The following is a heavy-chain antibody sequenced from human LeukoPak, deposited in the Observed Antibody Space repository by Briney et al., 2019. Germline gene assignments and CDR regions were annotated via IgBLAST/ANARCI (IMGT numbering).Heavy chain of an antibody. D-gene: IGHD3-10*01. CDR2: IYHSGCT. J-gene: IGHJ4*02. Sequence: SETLSLTCSVSGGFNTHYYWTWIRQPPGKELEWIGYIYHSGCTKYNPSLKSRVTISVDTSKNQFSLKLSSVTAADTAVYYCARGGFGEYDYWGQGTLVTVSS. CDR3: ARGGFGEYDY. CDR1: GGFNTHYY. V-gene: IGHV4-59*08.